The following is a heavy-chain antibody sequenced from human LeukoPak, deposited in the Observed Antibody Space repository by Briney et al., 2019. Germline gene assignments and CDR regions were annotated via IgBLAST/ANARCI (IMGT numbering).Heavy chain of an antibody. CDR1: GYTLTELS. J-gene: IGHJ4*02. CDR2: FDPEGGET. V-gene: IGHV1-24*01. CDR3: ATDLIAVAGTNFQY. D-gene: IGHD6-19*01. Sequence: GASVKVSCKVSGYTLTELSMHWVRQAPGKGLEWMGGFDPEGGETIYAQKFQGRVTMTEDTSTDTAYMELSSLRSEDTAVYYCATDLIAVAGTNFQYWGQGTLVTVSS.